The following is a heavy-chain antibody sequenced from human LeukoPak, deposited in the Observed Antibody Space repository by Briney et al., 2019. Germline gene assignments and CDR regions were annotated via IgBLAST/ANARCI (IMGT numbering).Heavy chain of an antibody. V-gene: IGHV1-3*01. Sequence: GASVKVSCKASGYTFTNYHIHWVRQAPGQRLEWMGWINAGNGNTKYSQKFQGRVTITRDTSASTAYMELNSLRSEDTAVYYCATYYGSGSYYVRWGQGTLVTVSS. J-gene: IGHJ4*02. CDR2: INAGNGNT. CDR1: GYTFTNYH. D-gene: IGHD3-10*01. CDR3: ATYYGSGSYYVR.